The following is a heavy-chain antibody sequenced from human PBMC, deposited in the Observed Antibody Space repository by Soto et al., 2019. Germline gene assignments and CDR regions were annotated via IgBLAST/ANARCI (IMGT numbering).Heavy chain of an antibody. CDR3: TKPYSDTNWAHYFDY. D-gene: IGHD7-27*01. V-gene: IGHV3-23*01. J-gene: IGHJ4*02. Sequence: PGGSLRLSCAASGFTFSSYAMSWVRQAPGKGLEWVSVIGGDGGSPNYADSVKGRFTVSRDNFKSTLFLQMDSLRAEDTAVYYCTKPYSDTNWAHYFDYWGQGTLVTVSS. CDR1: GFTFSSYA. CDR2: IGGDGGSP.